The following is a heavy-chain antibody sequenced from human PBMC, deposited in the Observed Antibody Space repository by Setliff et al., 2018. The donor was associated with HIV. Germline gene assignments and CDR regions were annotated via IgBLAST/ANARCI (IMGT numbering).Heavy chain of an antibody. CDR3: AREWRGRYYYYMDV. D-gene: IGHD3-10*01. V-gene: IGHV4-38-2*02. CDR1: GFSINSAYY. J-gene: IGHJ6*03. Sequence: SETLSLTCAVSGFSINSAYYWAWIRQPPGKGLEWIGSIYHSGTTYYNPSLKSRVAISIDTPKNQFSLKVTSVTAADTAVYYCAREWRGRYYYYMDVWGKGTTVTVSS. CDR2: IYHSGTT.